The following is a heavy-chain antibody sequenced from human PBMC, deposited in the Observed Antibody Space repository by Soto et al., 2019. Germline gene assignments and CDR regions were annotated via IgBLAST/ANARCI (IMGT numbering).Heavy chain of an antibody. Sequence: QVQLQESGPGLVKPSQTLSLTCTVSGCSISSGCFYWSWIRQHPGKGLEWIGYIYYSGRTYYNPSLLSRVSIAVDTNENQFSLKLTSVTAADTSVYYCATGSFSSSSSWFDPWGRGTLVTVAS. J-gene: IGHJ5*02. CDR1: GCSISSGCFY. V-gene: IGHV4-31*03. D-gene: IGHD6-6*01. CDR3: ATGSFSSSSSWFDP. CDR2: IYYSGRT.